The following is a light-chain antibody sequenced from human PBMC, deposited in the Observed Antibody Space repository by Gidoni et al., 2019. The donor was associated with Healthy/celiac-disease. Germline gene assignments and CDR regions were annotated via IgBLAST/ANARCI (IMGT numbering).Light chain of an antibody. CDR1: QSISSW. Sequence: DIQMTQSPSTLSASVGDRVTITCLASQSISSWLAWYQQKPGNAPNLLIYKASSLESGVPSRFSGSGSGTEFTLTISSLQPDDFETYYCQQYNSFAWTFGQGTKVEIK. V-gene: IGKV1-5*03. CDR2: KAS. J-gene: IGKJ1*01. CDR3: QQYNSFAWT.